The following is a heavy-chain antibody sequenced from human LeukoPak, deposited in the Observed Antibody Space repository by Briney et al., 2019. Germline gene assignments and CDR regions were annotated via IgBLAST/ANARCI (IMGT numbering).Heavy chain of an antibody. CDR1: GFTVSSNY. J-gene: IGHJ5*02. D-gene: IGHD3-22*01. CDR3: ARHYYDSSGYFWFDP. CDR2: IYSGGST. V-gene: IGHV3-53*01. Sequence: GGSLRLSCAASGFTVSSNYMSWVRQAPGKGLEWVSVIYSGGSTYYADSVKGRFTISRDNSKNTLYLQMNSLRAEDTAVYYCARHYYDSSGYFWFDPWGQGTLVTVSS.